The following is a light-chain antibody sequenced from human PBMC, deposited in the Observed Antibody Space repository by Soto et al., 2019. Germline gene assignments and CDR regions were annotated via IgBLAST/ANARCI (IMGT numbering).Light chain of an antibody. CDR3: SRYVGINTLRV. Sequence: QSALTQPASVSGSPGPSITISCTGTSSDVGAYNYVSWYQQHPGKAPKLMIYEVRNRPSGVSDRFSGFRSGNTASMTISGLLAVGECDYYCSRYVGINTLRVLGGGTQLTVL. CDR1: SSDVGAYNY. J-gene: IGLJ3*02. CDR2: EVR. V-gene: IGLV2-14*01.